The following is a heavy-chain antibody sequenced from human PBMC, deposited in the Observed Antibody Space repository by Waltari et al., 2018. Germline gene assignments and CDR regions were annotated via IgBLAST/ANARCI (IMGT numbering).Heavy chain of an antibody. CDR1: GGSFSGYY. J-gene: IGHJ6*03. D-gene: IGHD3-10*01. Sequence: QVQLQQWGAGLLKPSETLSLTCAVYGGSFSGYYWSWISQPPGKGLEWIGEINHSGSTHYNPSLKSRVTISVDTSKNQFSLKLSSVTAADTAVYYCARGRKVRGVIPHYYYMDVWGKGTTVTVSS. CDR3: ARGRKVRGVIPHYYYMDV. CDR2: INHSGST. V-gene: IGHV4-34*01.